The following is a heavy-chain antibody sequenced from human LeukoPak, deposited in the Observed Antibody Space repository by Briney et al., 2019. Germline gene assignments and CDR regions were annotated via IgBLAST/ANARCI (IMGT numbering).Heavy chain of an antibody. CDR2: ISGSGGST. CDR1: GFTFSSYA. CDR3: AKGSAVAGPGKYYFDY. D-gene: IGHD6-19*01. V-gene: IGHV3-23*01. Sequence: PGGSLTLSCAASGFTFSSYAISWVRQAPGKGLEWVSAISGSGGSTYYADSVKGRFTISRDNSKNTLYLQMNSLRAEDTAVYYGAKGSAVAGPGKYYFDYWGQGTLVTVSS. J-gene: IGHJ4*02.